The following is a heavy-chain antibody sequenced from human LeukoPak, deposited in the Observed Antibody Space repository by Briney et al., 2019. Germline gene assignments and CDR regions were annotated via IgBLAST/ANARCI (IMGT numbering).Heavy chain of an antibody. V-gene: IGHV4-30-4*01. J-gene: IGHJ6*02. D-gene: IGHD3-10*01. CDR1: GGSISSGDYY. CDR3: ARVPYGSGSYYAAANYYGMDV. CDR2: IYYSGTT. Sequence: SQTLSLTCTVSGGSISSGDYYWSWIRQPPGRGPEWIGYIYYSGTTYYNPPLKSRVTISVDTSKNQFSLKLSSVTAADTAVYYCARVPYGSGSYYAAANYYGMDVWGQGTTVTVSS.